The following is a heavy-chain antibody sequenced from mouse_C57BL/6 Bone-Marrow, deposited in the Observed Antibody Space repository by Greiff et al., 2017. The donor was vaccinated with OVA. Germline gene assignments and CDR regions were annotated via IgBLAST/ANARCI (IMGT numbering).Heavy chain of an antibody. CDR2: ISSGSSTI. V-gene: IGHV5-17*01. Sequence: EVKVVESGGGLVKPGGSLKLSCAASGFTFSDYGMHWVRQAPEKGLEWVAYISSGSSTIYYAETVKGRFTISRDNAKNTLFLQMTSLRSEDTAIYYCASLHAMDYWGQGTSVTVSS. CDR1: GFTFSDYG. J-gene: IGHJ4*01. CDR3: ASLHAMDY.